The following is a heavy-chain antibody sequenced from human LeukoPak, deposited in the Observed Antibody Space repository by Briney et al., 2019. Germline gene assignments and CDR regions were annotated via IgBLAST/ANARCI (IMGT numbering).Heavy chain of an antibody. CDR1: GYTFTSYD. D-gene: IGHD6-6*01. Sequence: ASVKVSCKASGYTFTSYDINWVRQATGQGLEWMGWMNPNSGNTGYAQKFQGRVTMTRNTSISTAYMELSSLRSEDTAVHYCVRVYSSSVAFDIWGQGTMVTVSS. CDR2: MNPNSGNT. V-gene: IGHV1-8*01. J-gene: IGHJ3*02. CDR3: VRVYSSSVAFDI.